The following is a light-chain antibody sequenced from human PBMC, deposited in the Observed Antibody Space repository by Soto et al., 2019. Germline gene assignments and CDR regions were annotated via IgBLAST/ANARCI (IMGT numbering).Light chain of an antibody. CDR3: ASYAGRIHDV. J-gene: IGLJ1*01. Sequence: QSALTQPASVSGSPGQSITISCTGTSSDVGRYNYVSWYQQHPGKAPKLIIYVVDNRPSGVSNRFSGSKSGNTASLTISGLQAEDESDYYCASYAGRIHDVFGTGTKVTVL. CDR2: VVD. CDR1: SSDVGRYNY. V-gene: IGLV2-14*03.